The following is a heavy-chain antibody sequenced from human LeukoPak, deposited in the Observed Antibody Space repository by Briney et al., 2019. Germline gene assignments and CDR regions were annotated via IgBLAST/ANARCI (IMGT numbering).Heavy chain of an antibody. D-gene: IGHD2-2*01. CDR1: GGTFSSYA. CDR3: ATTLIVVVPGYYAFDI. J-gene: IGHJ3*02. CDR2: IIPILGIA. V-gene: IGHV1-69*04. Sequence: ASVKVSCKASGGTFSSYAISWVRQAPGQGLEWMGRIIPILGIANYAQKFQGRVTITADTSTDTAYMELSSLRSEDTAVYYCATTLIVVVPGYYAFDIWGQGTMVTVSS.